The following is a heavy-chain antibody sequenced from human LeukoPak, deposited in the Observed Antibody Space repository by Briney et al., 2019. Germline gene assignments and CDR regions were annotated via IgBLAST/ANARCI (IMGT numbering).Heavy chain of an antibody. V-gene: IGHV4-4*07. CDR3: ARDGVPVARKAYYYYSMDV. CDR1: GGSISGYY. CDR2: VSNSGST. Sequence: SETLSLTCTLSGGSISGYYWSWIRLSAGKGLEWIGRVSNSGSTNCNPSLKSRVSLSVDTSKNQFSLKLTSVTAADTAIYYCARDGVPVARKAYYYYSMDVWGKGATVTASS. J-gene: IGHJ6*03. D-gene: IGHD6-19*01.